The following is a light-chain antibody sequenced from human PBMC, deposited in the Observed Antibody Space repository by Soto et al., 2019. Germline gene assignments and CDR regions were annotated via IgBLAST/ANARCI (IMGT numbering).Light chain of an antibody. CDR3: QSCDSSLSGSGV. Sequence: QSVLTQTPSVSGAPGQTITMSCTGSSSNIGAGYDVHWYQQLPGAAPRLLIYGNRNRPSGVPDRFSGSKSGTSASLAITGLQAEDEATYYCQSCDSSLSGSGVFGTGTKLTVL. V-gene: IGLV1-40*01. J-gene: IGLJ1*01. CDR2: GNR. CDR1: SSNIGAGYD.